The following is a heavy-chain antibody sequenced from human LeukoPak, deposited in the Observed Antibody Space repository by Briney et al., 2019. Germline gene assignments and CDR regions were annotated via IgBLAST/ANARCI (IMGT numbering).Heavy chain of an antibody. Sequence: PGGSLRLSCAASGFTFSSYAMHWVRQAPGKGLEWVAVISYDGSNKYYADSVKGRFTISRDNSKNTLYLQMNSLRAEDTAVYYCARDETGRVVSGYDYWGQGTLVTVSS. V-gene: IGHV3-30-3*01. CDR3: ARDETGRVVSGYDY. CDR2: ISYDGSNK. J-gene: IGHJ4*02. CDR1: GFTFSSYA. D-gene: IGHD3-10*01.